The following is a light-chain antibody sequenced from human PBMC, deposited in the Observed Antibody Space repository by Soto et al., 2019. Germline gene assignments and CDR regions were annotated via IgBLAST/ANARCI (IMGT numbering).Light chain of an antibody. CDR1: QSVTSSY. CDR2: GSS. V-gene: IGKV3-20*01. Sequence: ETVLTQSPGTLSLSPGERATLSCRASQSVTSSYLAWYQQKPGQAPRLLVYGSSSRAPGLPARFSGSGSGAAFPPPISRLELKYLAVYYCQHYEPPFWWTSGQG. CDR3: QHYEPPFWWT. J-gene: IGKJ1*01.